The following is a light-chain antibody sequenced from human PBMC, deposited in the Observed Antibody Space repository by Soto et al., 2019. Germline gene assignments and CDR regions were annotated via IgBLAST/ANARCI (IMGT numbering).Light chain of an antibody. J-gene: IGLJ2*01. CDR1: SSDVGGYNY. Sequence: QSALTQPASVSGSPGQSITISCTGTSSDVGGYNYVSWYQLHPGKAPKLMIYEVTKRPPGVSNRFSGSKSGNTASLTISGLQAEDEADYFCSSYTSSSALEVFGGGTKLTVL. V-gene: IGLV2-14*01. CDR3: SSYTSSSALEV. CDR2: EVT.